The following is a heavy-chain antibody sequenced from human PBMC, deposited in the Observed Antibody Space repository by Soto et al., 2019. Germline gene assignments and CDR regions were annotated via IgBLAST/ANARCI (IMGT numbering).Heavy chain of an antibody. J-gene: IGHJ5*02. CDR1: GGSIDTYY. CDR2: IYYSGST. Sequence: SETLSLTCTVSGGSIDTYYWSWIRQPPGKGLQWIGYIYYSGSTTYSPSLKSRVTISVDRSKNQFSLKLTSMTAADTAVYYCARLGGYYQSLDTWGQGTLVTVSS. D-gene: IGHD3-22*01. CDR3: ARLGGYYQSLDT. V-gene: IGHV4-59*08.